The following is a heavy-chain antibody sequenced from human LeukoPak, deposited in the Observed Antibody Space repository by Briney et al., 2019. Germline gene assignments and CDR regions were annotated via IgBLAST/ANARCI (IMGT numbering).Heavy chain of an antibody. V-gene: IGHV4-31*03. Sequence: PSQTLSLTCTVSGGSISSGDYYWSWIRQHPGKGLEWIGYIYYNGSTYNNPSLKSRVTLSVDTSKKQFSLKLSSVTAADTAVYYCAGGPHRGVPPNWFDPWGQGTLVTVSS. CDR1: GGSISSGDYY. CDR3: AGGPHRGVPPNWFDP. J-gene: IGHJ5*02. CDR2: IYYNGST. D-gene: IGHD3-10*01.